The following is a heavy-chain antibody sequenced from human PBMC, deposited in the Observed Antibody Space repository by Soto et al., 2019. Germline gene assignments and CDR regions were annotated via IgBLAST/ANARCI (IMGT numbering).Heavy chain of an antibody. D-gene: IGHD6-6*01. CDR3: STSSSSVDAFDI. CDR2: INPNSGGT. CDR1: GYTFTGYY. J-gene: IGHJ3*02. Sequence: QVQLVQSGAEVKKPGASVKVSCKASGYTFTGYYMHWVRQAPGQGLEWMGWINPNSGGTNYSKKFQGRVTMTRDTSTSTAYMELSRLRSDDTAVYYCSTSSSSVDAFDIWGQGTMVTVSS. V-gene: IGHV1-2*02.